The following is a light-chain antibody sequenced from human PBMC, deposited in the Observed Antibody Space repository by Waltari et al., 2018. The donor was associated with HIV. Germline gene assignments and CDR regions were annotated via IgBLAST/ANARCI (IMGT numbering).Light chain of an antibody. V-gene: IGLV3-21*01. CDR1: PIGGKH. CDR3: QVFENSRDQA. Sequence: YVLTQPPSVHAAPGQTATIPCGVNPIGGKHAHWYPQKSGQAPVLVINDDKLRPSGIPARISGSNSGGTATLTISGVEVGDEAEYYCQVFENSRDQAFGTGTKVTVL. CDR2: DDK. J-gene: IGLJ1*01.